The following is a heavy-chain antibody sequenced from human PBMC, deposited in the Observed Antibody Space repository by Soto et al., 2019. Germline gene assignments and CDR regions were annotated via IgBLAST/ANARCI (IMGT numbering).Heavy chain of an antibody. Sequence: QVQLVESGGGVVQPGRSLRLSCAASGFTFSSYGMHWVRQAPGKGLEWVAVISYDGSNKYYADSVKGRFTISRDNSKNTLYRQMNSLRAGDTAVYYCAKEYGSSSLSPDFDYWGQGTLVTVSS. CDR3: AKEYGSSSLSPDFDY. V-gene: IGHV3-30*18. CDR1: GFTFSSYG. D-gene: IGHD6-13*01. CDR2: ISYDGSNK. J-gene: IGHJ4*02.